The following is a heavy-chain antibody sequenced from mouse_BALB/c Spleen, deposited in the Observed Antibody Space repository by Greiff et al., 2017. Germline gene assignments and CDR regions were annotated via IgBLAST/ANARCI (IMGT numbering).Heavy chain of an antibody. CDR3: TRKDLLWSFFDY. CDR2: IYPSDSYT. V-gene: IGHV1-69*02. J-gene: IGHJ2*01. CDR1: GYTFTSYW. Sequence: VQLQQPGAELVRPGASVKLSCKASGYTFTSYWINWVKQRPGQGLEWIGNIYPSDSYTNYNQKFKDKATLTVDKSSSTAYMQLSSPTSEDSAVYYCTRKDLLWSFFDYWGQGTTLTVSS. D-gene: IGHD2-1*01.